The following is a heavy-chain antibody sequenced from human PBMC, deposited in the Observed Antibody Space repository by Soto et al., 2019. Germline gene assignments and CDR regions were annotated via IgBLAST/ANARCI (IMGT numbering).Heavy chain of an antibody. CDR3: ARGRGPFSSSSSSYDY. CDR1: GGSFSGYY. V-gene: IGHV4-34*01. J-gene: IGHJ4*02. D-gene: IGHD6-6*01. CDR2: INHSGST. Sequence: QVQLQQWGAGLLKPSETLSLTCAVYGGSFSGYYWSWIRQPPGKGLEWIGEINHSGSTNYNPSLKSRVTISVATSKNQFSLKLSSVTAADTAVYYCARGRGPFSSSSSSYDYWGQGTLVTVSS.